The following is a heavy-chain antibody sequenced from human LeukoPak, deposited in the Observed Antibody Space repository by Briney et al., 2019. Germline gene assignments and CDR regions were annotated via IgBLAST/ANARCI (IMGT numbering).Heavy chain of an antibody. Sequence: GGSLRLSCAASGFTFSSYAMHWVRQAPGKGLEWVAVISYDGSNKYYADSVKGRFTISRDNSKNTLYLQMNSLRAEDTAVYYCARDAICSGGSCYHFDYWGQGTLVTVSS. CDR1: GFTFSSYA. J-gene: IGHJ4*02. CDR3: ARDAICSGGSCYHFDY. CDR2: ISYDGSNK. D-gene: IGHD2-15*01. V-gene: IGHV3-30*04.